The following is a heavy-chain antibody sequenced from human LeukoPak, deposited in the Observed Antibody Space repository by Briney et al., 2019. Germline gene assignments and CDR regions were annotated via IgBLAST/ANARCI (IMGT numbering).Heavy chain of an antibody. D-gene: IGHD2-2*02. Sequence: GRSLRLSCAASGFTFDDYAMHWVRQAPGKGLEWVSGISWNSGSIGYADSVKGRFTISRDNAKNSLYLQMNSLRAEDTALYCCAKDIRDCSSTSCYTDYYYGMDVWGQGTTVTVS. CDR2: ISWNSGSI. V-gene: IGHV3-9*01. J-gene: IGHJ6*02. CDR1: GFTFDDYA. CDR3: AKDIRDCSSTSCYTDYYYGMDV.